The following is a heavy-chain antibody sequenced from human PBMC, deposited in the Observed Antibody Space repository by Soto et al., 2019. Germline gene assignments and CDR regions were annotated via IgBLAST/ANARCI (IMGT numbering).Heavy chain of an antibody. J-gene: IGHJ3*02. CDR2: ISYDGSNK. D-gene: IGHD3-10*01. V-gene: IGHV3-30-3*01. CDR1: GFTFSSYA. CDR3: ERDLIYSGSGRSGMGAFDI. Sequence: GGSLRLSCAASGFTFSSYAMHWVRQAPGKGLEWVAVISYDGSNKYYADSVKGRFTISRDNSKNTLYLQMNSLRAEDTAVYYCERDLIYSGSGRSGMGAFDIWGQGTMVTVSS.